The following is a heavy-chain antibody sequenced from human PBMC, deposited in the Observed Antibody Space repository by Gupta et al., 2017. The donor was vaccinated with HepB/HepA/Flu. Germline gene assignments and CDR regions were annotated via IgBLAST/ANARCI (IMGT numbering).Heavy chain of an antibody. D-gene: IGHD6-19*01. CDR3: ARVEDSSGWSPFDY. CDR1: GFTLSDHY. CDR2: TRNKANSYTT. V-gene: IGHV3-72*01. Sequence: EVQLVESGGGLVQPGGSLRLSCAASGFTLSDHYMDWVRQAPGKGLEWVGRTRNKANSYTTEYAASVKGRFTISRDDSKYSLYLQMNTLRTEDTAVYYCARVEDSSGWSPFDYWGQGTLVTVSS. J-gene: IGHJ4*02.